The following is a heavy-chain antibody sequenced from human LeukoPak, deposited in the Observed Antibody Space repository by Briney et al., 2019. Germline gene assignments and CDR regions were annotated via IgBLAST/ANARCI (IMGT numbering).Heavy chain of an antibody. D-gene: IGHD4-11*01. V-gene: IGHV4-61*02. CDR2: VHTAGNI. CDR3: ARDKGYSTSPGWLDP. CDR1: WDSIKSGSYY. Sequence: KTSETLSLTCTVSWDSIKSGSYYWSWIRQPAGKGLEWIGRVHTAGNIDYNPSLKSRVIISVDTSKNQFFLKLNSVTAADTAMYYCARDKGYSTSPGWLDPWGLGTLVTVSS. J-gene: IGHJ5*02.